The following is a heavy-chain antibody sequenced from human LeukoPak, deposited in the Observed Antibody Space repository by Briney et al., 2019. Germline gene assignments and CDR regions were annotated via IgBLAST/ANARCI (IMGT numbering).Heavy chain of an antibody. CDR1: GGSISSSIYY. D-gene: IGHD3-22*01. CDR2: IYYSGST. J-gene: IGHJ4*02. V-gene: IGHV4-39*01. Sequence: SETLSLTCTVSGGSISSSIYYWGWIRQPPGKGLDRNGSIYYSGSTYYNPSLKSRVTISVDTSKNQFSLKLSSVTAADTAVYYCARRRYDSSGYYYSDYWGQGTLVTASS. CDR3: ARRRYDSSGYYYSDY.